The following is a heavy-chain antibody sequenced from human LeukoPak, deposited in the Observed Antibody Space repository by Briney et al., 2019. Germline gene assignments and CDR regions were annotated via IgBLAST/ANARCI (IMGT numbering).Heavy chain of an antibody. D-gene: IGHD3-16*02. CDR1: GFMFSSYE. CDR3: ARARGLRLGELSS. V-gene: IGHV3-48*03. Sequence: GGSLRLSCAASGFMFSSYEMNWVRQAPGRGLQWVSYISSSGSIIYYADSVKGRFTISRDNAKNSLYLQMNSLRAEDTAVYYCARARGLRLGELSSWGQGTLVTVSS. CDR2: ISSSGSII. J-gene: IGHJ4*02.